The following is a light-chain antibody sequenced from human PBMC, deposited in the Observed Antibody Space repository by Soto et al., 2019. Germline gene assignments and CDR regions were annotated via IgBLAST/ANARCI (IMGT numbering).Light chain of an antibody. CDR2: DVS. CDR1: SSDVGGYNY. J-gene: IGLJ1*01. Sequence: QSALTQPASVSGSPGQSITISCTGTSSDVGGYNYVSWYQQHPGKAPKLMIYDVSNRPSGVSNRFSGSKSGNTASLTISGRQDEEEADYYCSSYTSSSTIPLVFGTGTKLTVL. CDR3: SSYTSSSTIPLV. V-gene: IGLV2-14*01.